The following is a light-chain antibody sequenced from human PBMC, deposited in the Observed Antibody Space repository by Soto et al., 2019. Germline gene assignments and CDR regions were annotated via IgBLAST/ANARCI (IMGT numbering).Light chain of an antibody. V-gene: IGKV3-15*01. J-gene: IGKJ1*01. CDR3: QHCGTAPWT. CDR2: GAS. Sequence: EIVMTQSPATLSVSPGERATLSCRASQSVSSNLAWYQQKPGQAPRLLIYGASTRATGIPARFSGSGSGTDFTLTISRLEPEDFAVYYCQHCGTAPWTFGPGTKVEIK. CDR1: QSVSSN.